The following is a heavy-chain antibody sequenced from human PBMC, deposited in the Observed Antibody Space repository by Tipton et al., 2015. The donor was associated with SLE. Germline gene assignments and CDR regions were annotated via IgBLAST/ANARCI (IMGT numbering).Heavy chain of an antibody. CDR2: ARVKAYGGTT. V-gene: IGHV3-49*04. D-gene: IGHD2-2*01. CDR3: VRDSSLWSTDY. Sequence: SLRLSCAASGFTFSSYAMNWVRQAPGKGLEWVGVARVKAYGGTTEYAASAQGRFTISRDDSRSVAYLQMNSLKTEDTAVYYCVRDSSLWSTDYWGQGTLVTVSS. J-gene: IGHJ4*02. CDR1: GFTFSSYA.